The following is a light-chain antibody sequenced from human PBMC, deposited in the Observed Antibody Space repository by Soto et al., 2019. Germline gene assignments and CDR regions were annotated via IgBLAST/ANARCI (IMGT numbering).Light chain of an antibody. CDR2: GAS. CDR3: HQYGSSPAT. Sequence: EIVLTQSPGTLSLSPGERATLSCRASQSIGSNYLAWYQQKPGQAPRLLIYGASSRAIGFPDRFSGSGSGTDFTLTISRLEPEDFAVYYCHQYGSSPATFGQGTKVDIK. J-gene: IGKJ1*01. CDR1: QSIGSNY. V-gene: IGKV3-20*01.